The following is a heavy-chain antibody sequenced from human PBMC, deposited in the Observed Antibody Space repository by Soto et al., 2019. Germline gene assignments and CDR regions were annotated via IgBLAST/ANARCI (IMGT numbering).Heavy chain of an antibody. D-gene: IGHD4-4*01. Sequence: ASVKVSCKVSGYTLTELSMHWVRQAPGKGLEWMGGFDPEDGETIYAQKFQGRVTMTEDTSTDTAHMELSSLRSEDTAVYYCATKLLQMEDYFDYWGQGTLVTVSS. CDR2: FDPEDGET. J-gene: IGHJ4*02. CDR3: ATKLLQMEDYFDY. V-gene: IGHV1-24*01. CDR1: GYTLTELS.